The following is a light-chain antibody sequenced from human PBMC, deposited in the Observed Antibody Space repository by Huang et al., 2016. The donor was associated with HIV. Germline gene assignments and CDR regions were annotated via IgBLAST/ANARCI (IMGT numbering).Light chain of an antibody. V-gene: IGKV3-11*01. CDR2: DAS. J-gene: IGKJ1*01. CDR3: QQRSNWPGT. CDR1: QSVSSY. Sequence: EIVLTQSPATLSLSPGERATLSCRASQSVSSYLAWYQQNPGQAPRLLIYDASNRATGSPARFSGSGSGTDFTLTISSLEPEDFAVYYCQQRSNWPGTFGQGTKVEIK.